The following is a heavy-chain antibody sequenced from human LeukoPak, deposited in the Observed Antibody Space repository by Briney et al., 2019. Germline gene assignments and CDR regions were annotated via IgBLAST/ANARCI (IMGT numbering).Heavy chain of an antibody. CDR2: IYPGDSDT. CDR1: GYSFTSYW. J-gene: IGHJ3*02. D-gene: IGHD3-22*01. Sequence: GESLKISCKGSGYSFTSYWIGWVRQTPGKGLGWMGIIYPGDSDTRYSTSFQGQVTISADKSISTAYPQWSSLKSSDTAMYYCARRGRYYDSSSPLDIWGQGTMVTVSS. CDR3: ARRGRYYDSSSPLDI. V-gene: IGHV5-51*01.